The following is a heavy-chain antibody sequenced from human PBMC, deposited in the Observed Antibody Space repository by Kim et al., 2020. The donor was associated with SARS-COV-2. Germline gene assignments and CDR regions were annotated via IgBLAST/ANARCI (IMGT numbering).Heavy chain of an antibody. CDR1: GFTFSTSW. Sequence: GGSLRLSCAASGFTFSTSWMTWLRQAPGKGLEWVANIKEDGSEKFYLDSVRGGFTISRENAENSLFLQMDSLRAEDTAVYYCAKTSGFFDVWGQGTLVTVSS. CDR2: IKEDGSEK. V-gene: IGHV3-7*01. J-gene: IGHJ4*02. D-gene: IGHD3-10*01. CDR3: AKTSGFFDV.